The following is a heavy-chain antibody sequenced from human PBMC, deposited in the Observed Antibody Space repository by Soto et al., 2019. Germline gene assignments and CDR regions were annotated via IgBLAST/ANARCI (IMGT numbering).Heavy chain of an antibody. CDR2: ISWNSGSI. Sequence: EVQLVESGGGLVQPGRSLRLSCAASGFTFDDYAMHWVRQAPGKGLEWVSGISWNSGSIGYADSVKGRFTISRDNAKNSLYLQMNSLRAEDTALYYCAKDSLFKSPVTTQLLEAGFDYWGQGTLVTVSS. CDR3: AKDSLFKSPVTTQLLEAGFDY. CDR1: GFTFDDYA. D-gene: IGHD3-3*01. J-gene: IGHJ4*02. V-gene: IGHV3-9*01.